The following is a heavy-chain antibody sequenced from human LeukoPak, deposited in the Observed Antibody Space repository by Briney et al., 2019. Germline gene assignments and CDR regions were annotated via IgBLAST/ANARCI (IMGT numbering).Heavy chain of an antibody. CDR2: INPNSGGT. V-gene: IGHV1-2*04. CDR1: GYTFTGYY. CDR3: ARRIAVAGTWQFDP. D-gene: IGHD6-19*01. Sequence: ASVKVSCKASGYTFTGYYMHWVRQAPGQGLEWMGWINPNSGGTNYAQKFQGWVTMTRDTSISTAYMELSRLRSDDTAVYYCARRIAVAGTWQFDPWGQGTLVTVSS. J-gene: IGHJ5*02.